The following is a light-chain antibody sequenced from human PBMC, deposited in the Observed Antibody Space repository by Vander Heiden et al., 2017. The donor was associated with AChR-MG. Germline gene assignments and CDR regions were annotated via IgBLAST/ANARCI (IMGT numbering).Light chain of an antibody. J-gene: IGKJ4*01. CDR3: QQDGSSPPVT. CDR2: GAS. CDR1: QSVSSSY. V-gene: IGKV3-20*01. Sequence: IVLKKSLGPLSLSPGESATFSCRASQSVSSSYLAWYQQNPGQAPRLLIYGASSRATGIPDRFSGSGSGTDFTLTISRLEPEDFAVYYCQQDGSSPPVTFGGGTKVEIK.